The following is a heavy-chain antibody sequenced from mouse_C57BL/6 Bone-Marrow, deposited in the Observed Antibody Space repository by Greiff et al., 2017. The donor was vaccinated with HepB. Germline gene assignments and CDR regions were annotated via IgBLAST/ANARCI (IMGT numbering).Heavy chain of an antibody. J-gene: IGHJ1*03. CDR3: ARSGTTVVADWYFDV. Sequence: EVKLMESGPELVKPGASVKISCKASGYSFTDYNMNWVKQSNGKSLEWIGVINPNYGTTSYNQKFKGKATLTVDQSSSTAYMQLNSLTSEDSAVYYCARSGTTVVADWYFDVWGTGTTVTVSS. V-gene: IGHV1-39*01. D-gene: IGHD1-1*01. CDR2: INPNYGTT. CDR1: GYSFTDYN.